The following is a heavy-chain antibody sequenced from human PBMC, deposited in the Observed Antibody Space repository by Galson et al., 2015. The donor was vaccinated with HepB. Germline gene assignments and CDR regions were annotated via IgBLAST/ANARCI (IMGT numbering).Heavy chain of an antibody. Sequence: QSGAEVKKPGESLRISCTGSGYSFTSYWISWVRQMPGKGLEWMGRIDPSHSQTNYSPSFQGHDTISADKSISTAYLQWSSLKASDTAIYYCASLDYYGSGSLFDYWGQGTLVTVSS. CDR3: ASLDYYGSGSLFDY. J-gene: IGHJ4*02. V-gene: IGHV5-10-1*01. CDR2: IDPSHSQT. CDR1: GYSFTSYW. D-gene: IGHD3-10*01.